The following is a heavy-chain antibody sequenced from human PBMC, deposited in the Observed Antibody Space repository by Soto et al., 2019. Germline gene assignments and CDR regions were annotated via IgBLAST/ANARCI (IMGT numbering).Heavy chain of an antibody. CDR1: GYTFTTYY. V-gene: IGHV1-46*01. CDR3: ARGGNGDNVGYWYFDL. J-gene: IGHJ2*01. D-gene: IGHD4-17*01. Sequence: QVQLVQSGAEVKKPGASVEVSCKASGYTFTTYYIHWVRHAPGQGLEWMGVINPGGVSTKYAQKFQDRVTMTSETATSTVYMDLSSLRSEDTAVYFCARGGNGDNVGYWYFDLWGRGTLVTVSP. CDR2: INPGGVST.